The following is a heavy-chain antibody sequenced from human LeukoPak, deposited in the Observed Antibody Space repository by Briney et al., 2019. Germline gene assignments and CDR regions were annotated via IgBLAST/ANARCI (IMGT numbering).Heavy chain of an antibody. V-gene: IGHV3-53*01. CDR3: ARTTVISRYFDY. CDR2: IYSGGST. Sequence: GGSLRLSCAASGFTFSSYGMHWVRQAPGKGLEWVSVIYSGGSTYYADSVKGRFTISRDNSKNTLYLQMNSLRAEDTAVYYCARTTVISRYFDYWGQGTLVTVSS. D-gene: IGHD4-23*01. CDR1: GFTFSSYG. J-gene: IGHJ4*02.